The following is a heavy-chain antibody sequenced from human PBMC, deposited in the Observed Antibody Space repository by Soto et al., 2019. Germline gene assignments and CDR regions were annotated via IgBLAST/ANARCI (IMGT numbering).Heavy chain of an antibody. D-gene: IGHD6-13*01. CDR2: IKQDGSEK. J-gene: IGHJ4*02. Sequence: GGSLRLSCAASGFTFSSYWMSWVRQAPGKGLEWVANIKQDGSEKYYVDSVKGRFTISRDNAKNSLYLQMNSLRAEDTAVYYCANAHSSSWLYYFDYWGQGTLVTVSS. CDR3: ANAHSSSWLYYFDY. CDR1: GFTFSSYW. V-gene: IGHV3-7*05.